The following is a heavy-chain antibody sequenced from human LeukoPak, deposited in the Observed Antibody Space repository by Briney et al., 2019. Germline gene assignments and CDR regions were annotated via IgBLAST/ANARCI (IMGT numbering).Heavy chain of an antibody. V-gene: IGHV4-39*07. CDR1: GGSISSSTYF. CDR2: IYYSGST. J-gene: IGHJ5*02. CDR3: ARESLTWLQPRPSWFDP. D-gene: IGHD5-24*01. Sequence: SETLSLTCTVSGGSISSSTYFWGWIRQPPGKGLEWIGTIYYSGSTYYNPSLKSRVTISVDSSKNQFSLRLSSVTAADTAVYYCARESLTWLQPRPSWFDPWAREPWSPSPQ.